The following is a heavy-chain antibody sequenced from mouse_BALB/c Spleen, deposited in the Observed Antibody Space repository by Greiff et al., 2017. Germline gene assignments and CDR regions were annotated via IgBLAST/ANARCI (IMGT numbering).Heavy chain of an antibody. CDR2: INSNGGST. V-gene: IGHV5-6-3*01. Sequence: EVHLVESGGGLVQPGGSLKLSCAATGFTFSSYGMSWVRQTPDKRLELVATINSNGGSTYYPDSVKGRFTISRDNAKNTLYLQMSSLKSEDTAMYYCARKEYGNFVFAYWGQGTLVTVSA. CDR3: ARKEYGNFVFAY. J-gene: IGHJ3*01. D-gene: IGHD2-10*02. CDR1: GFTFSSYG.